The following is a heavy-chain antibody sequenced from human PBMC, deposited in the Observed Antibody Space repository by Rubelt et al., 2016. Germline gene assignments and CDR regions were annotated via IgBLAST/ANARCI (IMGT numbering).Heavy chain of an antibody. CDR2: IDHSGIT. J-gene: IGHJ4*02. V-gene: IGHV4-34*01. Sequence: QVQLQQWGAGLLKPSETLSLTCAVYGGSFNDYYWSWIRRPPGKGLEWIGEIDHSGITNYNPSLKSRVTISADTSRNQFSLRLSSLTAAETAVYYCARHQRDSSSSPLPYWGQGTLVTVSS. D-gene: IGHD6-6*01. CDR3: ARHQRDSSSSPLPY. CDR1: GGSFNDYY.